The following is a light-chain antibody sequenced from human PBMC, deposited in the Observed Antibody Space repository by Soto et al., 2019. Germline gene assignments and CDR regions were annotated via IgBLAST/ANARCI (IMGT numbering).Light chain of an antibody. J-gene: IGLJ1*01. CDR1: YSDVGGYNR. CDR2: EVS. V-gene: IGLV2-14*01. CDR3: SSFTSRSTFNYV. Sequence: QSALTQPASVSGSPGQSITISCTGTYSDVGGYNRVSWYQHHPGRGPKMLIYEVSSRPSGVSHRFSGSKSGNTASLTISGLQPEDEADYYCSSFTSRSTFNYVFGTGTKVTVL.